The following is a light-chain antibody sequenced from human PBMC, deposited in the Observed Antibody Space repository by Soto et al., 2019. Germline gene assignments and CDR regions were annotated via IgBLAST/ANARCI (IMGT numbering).Light chain of an antibody. CDR2: EVS. V-gene: IGLV2-8*01. Sequence: QSALTQPPSASGSPGQSVTISCTGSSSDVGAYNYVSWYQQHPGKAPKLILYEVSVRPSGIPDRFSGSKSGNTASLTVSGLQAEDEADYYCSSYAGKKIHYVFGTGTKVTVL. CDR3: SSYAGKKIHYV. CDR1: SSDVGAYNY. J-gene: IGLJ1*01.